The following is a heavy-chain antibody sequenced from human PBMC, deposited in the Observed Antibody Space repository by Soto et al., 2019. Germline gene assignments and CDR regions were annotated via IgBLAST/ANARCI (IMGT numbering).Heavy chain of an antibody. CDR1: GFTFSSYD. CDR2: IGTAGDT. V-gene: IGHV3-13*01. Sequence: EVQLVESGGGLVQPGGSLRLSCAASGFTFSSYDMHWVRQATGKGLEWVSAIGTAGDTYYPGSVKGRFTISRENAKNYVYPQMNSLRAGDTAVYYCAREGGADGMDVWGQGTTVTVSS. D-gene: IGHD1-26*01. J-gene: IGHJ6*02. CDR3: AREGGADGMDV.